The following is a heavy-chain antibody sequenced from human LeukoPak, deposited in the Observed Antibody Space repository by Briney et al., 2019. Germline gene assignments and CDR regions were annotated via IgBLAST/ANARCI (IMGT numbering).Heavy chain of an antibody. CDR3: ARGRCSGGSCHHYYGMDV. V-gene: IGHV1-69*04. CDR2: IIPILGIA. J-gene: IGHJ6*02. CDR1: GGTFSSYA. Sequence: GASVKVSCKASGGTFSSYAISWVRQAPGQGLEWMGRIIPILGIANYAQKFQGRVTITADKSTSTAYMELSSLRSEDTAVYYCARGRCSGGSCHHYYGMDVWGQGTTVTVSS. D-gene: IGHD2-15*01.